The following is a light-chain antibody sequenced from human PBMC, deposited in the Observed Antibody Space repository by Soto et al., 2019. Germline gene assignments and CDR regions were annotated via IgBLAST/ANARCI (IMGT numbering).Light chain of an antibody. CDR2: GAS. CDR3: QQYGSSPPVYT. CDR1: QRVSSSE. V-gene: IGKV3-20*01. Sequence: ENVLTQSPGTLSLSPGERATLSCSASQRVSSSELAWYQQKPGQALRLLIYGASIRATGIPDRFSGSGSGADVPLTINRLEPEDFAVYYCQQYGSSPPVYTFGQGNKLEI. J-gene: IGKJ2*01.